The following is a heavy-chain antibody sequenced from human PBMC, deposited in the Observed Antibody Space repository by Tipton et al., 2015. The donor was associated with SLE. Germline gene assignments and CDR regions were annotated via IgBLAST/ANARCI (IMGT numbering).Heavy chain of an antibody. J-gene: IGHJ3*02. CDR2: ISPVDSDT. CDR3: ARLDSGSYVFDI. D-gene: IGHD3-10*01. CDR1: GYKFINYW. Sequence: QLVQSGAEVKRPGESLKISCKGSGYKFINYWIGWVRQMPGKGMEWMGIISPVDSDTRYSPSFQGQVTISVDKSIRTAYLQWRSLKASDTAMYYCARLDSGSYVFDIWGQGTMVTVSS. V-gene: IGHV5-51*03.